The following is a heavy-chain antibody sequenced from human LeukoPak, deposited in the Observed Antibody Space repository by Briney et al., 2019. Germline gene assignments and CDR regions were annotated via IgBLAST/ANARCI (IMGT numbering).Heavy chain of an antibody. D-gene: IGHD6-19*01. CDR1: GFTFSSFS. CDR2: ISSSSSYK. V-gene: IGHV3-21*01. Sequence: GGSLRLSCAASGFTFSSFSMNWVRQAQGKGLEWVSTISSSSSYKYYADSVKGRFTISRDNAKNSLYLQMNSLRAEDTAVYYCARVVAVAGRVHYFYGIGVWGPGTTVTVSS. J-gene: IGHJ6*01. CDR3: ARVVAVAGRVHYFYGIGV.